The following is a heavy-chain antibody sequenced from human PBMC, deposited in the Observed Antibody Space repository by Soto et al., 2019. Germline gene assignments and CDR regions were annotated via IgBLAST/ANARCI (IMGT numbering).Heavy chain of an antibody. CDR3: ATLGYCISTSCSTGDQDGHFDY. CDR1: GYTFTSYD. D-gene: IGHD2-2*01. CDR2: MNPNSGNT. V-gene: IGHV1-8*01. J-gene: IGHJ4*02. Sequence: QVQLVQSGAEVKKPGASVKVSCKASGYTFTSYDINWVRQATGQGLEWMGWMNPNSGNTGYAQKFQGRVTMTRNTSISTAYMELSSLRSEDTAVYYCATLGYCISTSCSTGDQDGHFDYWGQGTLVTVSS.